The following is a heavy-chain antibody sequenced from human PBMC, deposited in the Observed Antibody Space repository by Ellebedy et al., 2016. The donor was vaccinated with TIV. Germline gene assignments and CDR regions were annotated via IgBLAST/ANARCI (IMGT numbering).Heavy chain of an antibody. D-gene: IGHD2/OR15-2a*01. CDR2: IYRDGST. CDR3: ARETFIDVDLKEWGVFDF. CDR1: GFTVISDH. Sequence: GGSLRLSCAASGFTVISDHFTGVRQAPGKGLEWVSSIYRDGSTYYADSVRGRFTISRDTSKNILYLQIDGLRAEDTAVYFCARETFIDVDLKEWGVFDFWGQGTMVAVSS. V-gene: IGHV3-66*01. J-gene: IGHJ3*01.